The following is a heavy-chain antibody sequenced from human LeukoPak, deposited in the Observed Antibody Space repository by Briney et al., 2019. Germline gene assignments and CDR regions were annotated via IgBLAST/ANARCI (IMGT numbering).Heavy chain of an antibody. V-gene: IGHV3-20*04. Sequence: GGSLRLSCAASGFTFNDYDMSWVRQAPGKGLELVSGINWNGASPGYADSVKARFTISRDNAKNSLYLEMNLLIAEDTALYYCARRGYYDSSGYYYFDYWGQGTLVTASS. CDR3: ARRGYYDSSGYYYFDY. CDR2: INWNGASP. CDR1: GFTFNDYD. J-gene: IGHJ4*02. D-gene: IGHD3-22*01.